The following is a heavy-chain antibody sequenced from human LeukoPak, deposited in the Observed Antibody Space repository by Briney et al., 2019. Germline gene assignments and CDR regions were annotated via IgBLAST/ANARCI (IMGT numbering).Heavy chain of an antibody. D-gene: IGHD2-15*01. V-gene: IGHV4-59*01. Sequence: SETLSLTCTVSGGSINSAYWSWIRQPPGKGLEWIGNIYYSGSANYKPSLKSRVTISVDTSKNQFSLKLNSVTAADTAVYYCARDGSGGGSWGWFDPWGQGTLVTVSS. J-gene: IGHJ5*02. CDR2: IYYSGSA. CDR1: GGSINSAY. CDR3: ARDGSGGGSWGWFDP.